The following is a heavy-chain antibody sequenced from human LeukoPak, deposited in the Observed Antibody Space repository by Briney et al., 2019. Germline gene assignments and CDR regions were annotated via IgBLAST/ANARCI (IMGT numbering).Heavy chain of an antibody. Sequence: SETLSLTCTVSGDSISSGSYYWSWIRQPAGKGLEWIGRIYSSGRTNYNPSLKSRVTISVDTSKNQFSLRLSSVTAADTAVYYCARAFKGYCRGGSCFAFDYWGQGTLVTVSS. CDR1: GDSISSGSYY. V-gene: IGHV4-61*02. CDR2: IYSSGRT. J-gene: IGHJ4*02. D-gene: IGHD2-15*01. CDR3: ARAFKGYCRGGSCFAFDY.